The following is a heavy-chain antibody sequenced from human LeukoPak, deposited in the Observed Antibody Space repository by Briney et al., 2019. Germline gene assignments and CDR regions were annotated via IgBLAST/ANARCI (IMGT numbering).Heavy chain of an antibody. Sequence: PSETLSLTCTVSGGSISSYYWSWIRQPPGKGLEWIGSIYYSGSTYYNPSLKSRVTISVDTSKNQFSLKLSSVTAADTAVYYCARLVGAFDIWGQGTMVTVSS. CDR1: GGSISSYY. J-gene: IGHJ3*02. V-gene: IGHV4-59*05. CDR3: ARLVGAFDI. D-gene: IGHD6-6*01. CDR2: IYYSGST.